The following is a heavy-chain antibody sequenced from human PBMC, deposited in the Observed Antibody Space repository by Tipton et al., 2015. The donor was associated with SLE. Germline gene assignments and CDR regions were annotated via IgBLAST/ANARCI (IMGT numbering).Heavy chain of an antibody. CDR2: ISSSSSYT. J-gene: IGHJ4*02. CDR1: GFTFSDYY. V-gene: IGHV3-11*05. CDR3: ARVARTWGTKYYFDY. Sequence: GSLRLSCAASGFTFSDYYMSWIRQAPGKGLEWASYISSSSSYTNYADSVKGRFTISRDNAKNSLYLQMNSLRAEDTAVYYCARVARTWGTKYYFDYWGQGTLVTVSS. D-gene: IGHD1/OR15-1a*01.